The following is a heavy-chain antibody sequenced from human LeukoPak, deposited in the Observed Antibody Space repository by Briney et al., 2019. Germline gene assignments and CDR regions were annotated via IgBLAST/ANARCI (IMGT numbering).Heavy chain of an antibody. D-gene: IGHD1-26*01. CDR3: ARAGIVGATSWFDP. CDR1: GGSISSYY. Sequence: SETLSLTCTVSGGSISSYYWSWFRQPAGKGLGWIGRIYTSGSTNYNPSLKSRDTMSVDTSKNQFSLKRSSVTAADTAVYSCARAGIVGATSWFDPWGQGTLVTVSS. CDR2: IYTSGST. J-gene: IGHJ5*02. V-gene: IGHV4-4*07.